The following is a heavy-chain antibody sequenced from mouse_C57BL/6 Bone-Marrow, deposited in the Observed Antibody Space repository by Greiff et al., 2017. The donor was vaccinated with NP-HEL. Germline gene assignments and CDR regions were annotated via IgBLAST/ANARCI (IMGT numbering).Heavy chain of an antibody. Sequence: EVKLMESGGDLVKPGGSLKLSCAASGFTFSSYGMSWVRQTPDKRLEWVATISSGGSYTYYPDSVKGRFTISRDNAKNTLYLQMSSLKSEDTAMYYCARQGGYDPDYWGQGTTLTVSS. CDR2: ISSGGSYT. J-gene: IGHJ2*01. D-gene: IGHD2-2*01. V-gene: IGHV5-6*01. CDR1: GFTFSSYG. CDR3: ARQGGYDPDY.